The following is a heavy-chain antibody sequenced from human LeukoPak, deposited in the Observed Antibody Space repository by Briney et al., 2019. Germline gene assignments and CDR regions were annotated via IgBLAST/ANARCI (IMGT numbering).Heavy chain of an antibody. Sequence: ASVKVSCKASGYTFTGYYMHWVRQAPGQGLEWMGWINPNSGGTNYAQKFQGRATMTRDTSISTAYMELSRLRSDDTAVYYCARDSYGYGVFDYWGQGTLVTVSS. CDR2: INPNSGGT. D-gene: IGHD5-18*01. CDR3: ARDSYGYGVFDY. CDR1: GYTFTGYY. J-gene: IGHJ4*02. V-gene: IGHV1-2*02.